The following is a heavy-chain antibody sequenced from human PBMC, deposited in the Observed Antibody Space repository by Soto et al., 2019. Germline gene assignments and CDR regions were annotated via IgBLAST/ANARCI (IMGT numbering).Heavy chain of an antibody. Sequence: PSETLSLTCAVSGGSISSSNWWSWVRQPPGKVLEWIGEIYHSGSTNYNPSHKSRVTISVDKSKNQFSLKLSSVTAADTAVYYCARAGRYYYYGMDVWGQGTTVTVSS. CDR3: ARAGRYYYYGMDV. J-gene: IGHJ6*02. CDR1: GGSISSSNW. V-gene: IGHV4-4*02. CDR2: IYHSGST. D-gene: IGHD1-26*01.